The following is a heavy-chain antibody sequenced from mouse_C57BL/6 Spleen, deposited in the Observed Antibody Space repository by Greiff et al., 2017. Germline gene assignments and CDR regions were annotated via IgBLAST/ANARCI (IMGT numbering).Heavy chain of an antibody. CDR2: ISSGSSTI. CDR3: AKNYYFDY. V-gene: IGHV5-17*01. J-gene: IGHJ2*01. Sequence: EVKLVESGGGLVKPGGSLKLSCAASGFTFSDYGMHWVRQAPEKGLEWVAYISSGSSTIYYAATVKGRFTISRDNAKNTLFLQMTSLRSEDTAMYYCAKNYYFDYWGQGTTLTVSS. CDR1: GFTFSDYG.